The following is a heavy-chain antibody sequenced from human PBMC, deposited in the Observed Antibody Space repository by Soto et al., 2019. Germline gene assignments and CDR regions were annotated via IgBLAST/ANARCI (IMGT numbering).Heavy chain of an antibody. D-gene: IGHD1-1*01. Sequence: WTWIRHRPGEGLEWFGYINHRGSLYYNPSLKIRVSMSVDTSKNQFSLNLSSVTAADTAVYYCARELPQRQGRNMDVWGQGTTVTVSS. J-gene: IGHJ6*02. CDR3: ARELPQRQGRNMDV. CDR2: INHRGSL. V-gene: IGHV4-31*02.